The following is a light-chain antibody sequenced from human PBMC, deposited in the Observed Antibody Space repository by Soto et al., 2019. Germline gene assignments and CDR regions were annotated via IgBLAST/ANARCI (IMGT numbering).Light chain of an antibody. J-gene: IGLJ3*02. CDR3: AAWDDSLSGQGV. V-gene: IGLV1-47*02. CDR1: SSNIGSNY. CDR2: SNN. Sequence: QAVVTQPPSASGTPGQRVTISCSGSSSNIGSNYVYWYQQLPGTAPKLLIYSNNQRPSGVPARFSGSKSGTSASLAISGLRSEDEADYYCAAWDDSLSGQGVFGGGTKLTVL.